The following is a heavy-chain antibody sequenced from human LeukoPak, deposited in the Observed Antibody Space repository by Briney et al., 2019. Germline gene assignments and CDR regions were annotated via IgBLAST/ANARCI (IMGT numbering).Heavy chain of an antibody. CDR3: ARGEVRGVDYYYGADV. Sequence: SETLSLTCTVSGASISSYYWNRIRQPPGKGLKWIGFIYYGGSTNYNPSLKSRVTISVEMSKNQFSLKLSSVTAADTAVYYCARGEVRGVDYYYGADVWGQGTTVIVSS. CDR1: GASISSYY. CDR2: IYYGGST. J-gene: IGHJ6*02. V-gene: IGHV4-59*01. D-gene: IGHD3-10*01.